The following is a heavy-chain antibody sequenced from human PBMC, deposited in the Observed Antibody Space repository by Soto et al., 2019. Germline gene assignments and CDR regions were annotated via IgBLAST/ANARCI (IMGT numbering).Heavy chain of an antibody. CDR2: IYYSGST. D-gene: IGHD2-8*01. V-gene: IGHV4-59*01. J-gene: IGHJ5*02. Sequence: QVQLQESGPGLVKPSETLSLTCTVSGGSISSYYWSWIRQPPGKGLEWIGYIYYSGSTNYNPSLKSRVTISVDTSKNQFSLKLSSVTAADTAVYYCARDKGSYPRRVYNWFDPWGQGTLVTVSS. CDR3: ARDKGSYPRRVYNWFDP. CDR1: GGSISSYY.